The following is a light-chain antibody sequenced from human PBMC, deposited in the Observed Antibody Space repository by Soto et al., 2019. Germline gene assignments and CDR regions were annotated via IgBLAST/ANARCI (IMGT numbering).Light chain of an antibody. J-gene: IGKJ2*01. CDR3: QQYYSTPPYT. CDR1: QSVLYSSNNKNY. CDR2: WAS. Sequence: DIVMTQSPDSLAVSLGERATINCKSSQSVLYSSNNKNYLAWYQKKAGQPPKLLIYWASTRESGVPDRFSGSGSGTHFTLTISSLQAEDVAVYYCQQYYSTPPYTFGQGTKLEIK. V-gene: IGKV4-1*01.